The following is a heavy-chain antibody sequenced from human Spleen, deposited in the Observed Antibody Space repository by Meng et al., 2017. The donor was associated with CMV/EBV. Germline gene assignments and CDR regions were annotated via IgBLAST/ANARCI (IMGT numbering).Heavy chain of an antibody. Sequence: GESLKISCAASGFTFSNFAMRWVRQAPGKGLEWVSSISGSGGGTYYADSVKGRFTISRDNSKDTLYLQMNSLRAEDTAVYYCARDTFDSRGYFSPWGQGTLVTVSS. CDR1: GFTFSNFA. CDR2: ISGSGGGT. V-gene: IGHV3-23*01. D-gene: IGHD3-22*01. J-gene: IGHJ5*02. CDR3: ARDTFDSRGYFSP.